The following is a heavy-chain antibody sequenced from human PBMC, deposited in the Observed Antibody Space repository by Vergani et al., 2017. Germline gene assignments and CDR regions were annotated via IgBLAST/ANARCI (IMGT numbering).Heavy chain of an antibody. CDR2: ISWNSGSI. D-gene: IGHD5-18*01. V-gene: IGHV3-9*01. CDR3: AKDMRPGRDTAMVGPGTDPIYYYGMDV. J-gene: IGHJ6*02. Sequence: EVQLVETGGGLIQPGGSLRLSCAASGFTVSSNYMSWVRQAPGKGLEWVSVISWNSGSIGYADSVKGRFTISRDNAKNSLYLQMNSLRAEDTALYYCAKDMRPGRDTAMVGPGTDPIYYYGMDVWGQGTTVTVSS. CDR1: GFTVSSNY.